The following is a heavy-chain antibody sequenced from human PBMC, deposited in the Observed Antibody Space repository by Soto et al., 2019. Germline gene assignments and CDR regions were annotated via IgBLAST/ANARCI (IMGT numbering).Heavy chain of an antibody. CDR1: AGTVSNHA. Sequence: QEELVQSAAEVKKPGSSVKVSCKASAGTVSNHAISWVRQAPGQGLEWMGGIIPIFGTPDYAQKFQGRVTITADTSTDTVYMELRSLRSEDTAVYYCAKFDYGDYVGWFDPWGQETLVTVSS. CDR3: AKFDYGDYVGWFDP. CDR2: IIPIFGTP. V-gene: IGHV1-69*06. J-gene: IGHJ5*02. D-gene: IGHD4-17*01.